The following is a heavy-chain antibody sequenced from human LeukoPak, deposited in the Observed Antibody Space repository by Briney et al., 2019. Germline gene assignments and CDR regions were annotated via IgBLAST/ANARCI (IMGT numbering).Heavy chain of an antibody. CDR3: ASPLGIGAFEI. CDR1: GFTVSYYY. V-gene: IGHV3-66*01. D-gene: IGHD7-27*01. J-gene: IGHJ3*02. CDR2: IYSGGST. Sequence: GGSLRLSCAASGFTVSYYYMSWVRQAPGKGLEWVSIIYSGGSTYYADSVKGRFTFSRDNSKNTLYLQMNSLRADDTAVYHCASPLGIGAFEIWGRGTMVTVSS.